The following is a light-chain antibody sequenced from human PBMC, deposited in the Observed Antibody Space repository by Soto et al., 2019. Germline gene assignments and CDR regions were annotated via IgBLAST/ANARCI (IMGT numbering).Light chain of an antibody. J-gene: IGLJ1*01. CDR2: DVS. V-gene: IGLV2-14*01. CDR3: SSYTSSRTLV. Sequence: QSVLTQPASVSGSPGQSITVSCTGTTSDVGFYNYVSWYQQHPGKAPKVMIYDVSNRPSGVSYRFSGSKSGNTASLTISGLQAEDEADYYCSSYTSSRTLVFGTGTKLTVL. CDR1: TSDVGFYNY.